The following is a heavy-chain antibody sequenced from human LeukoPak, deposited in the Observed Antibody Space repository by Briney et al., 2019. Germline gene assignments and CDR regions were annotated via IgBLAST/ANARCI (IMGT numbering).Heavy chain of an antibody. CDR1: GGSIRSYY. D-gene: IGHD1-20*01. Sequence: SETLSLTCTVSGGSIRSYYWSWIRQPPGKGLEWIGYIYYSGSAYYNPSLKSRVTISVDTSKNQFSLKLSSVTAADTAVYYCARGITGTTWNDYWGQGALVTVSS. V-gene: IGHV4-59*08. J-gene: IGHJ4*02. CDR3: ARGITGTTWNDY. CDR2: IYYSGSA.